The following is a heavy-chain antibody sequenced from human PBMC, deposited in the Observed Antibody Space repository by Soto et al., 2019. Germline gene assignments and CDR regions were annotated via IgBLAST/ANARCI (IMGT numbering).Heavy chain of an antibody. J-gene: IGHJ2*01. CDR2: IYSGGST. D-gene: IGHD6-6*01. V-gene: IGHV3-53*01. CDR1: GFTVSSNY. Sequence: EVQLVESGGGLIQPGGSLRLSCAASGFTVSSNYMSWVRQAPGKGLEWVSVIYSGGSTYYADSVKGRFTISRDNSKNTLDRQMNSLRAEDTAVYYCARAFGVAARPEKGGYCDLWGRGTLVTVSA. CDR3: ARAFGVAARPEKGGYCDL.